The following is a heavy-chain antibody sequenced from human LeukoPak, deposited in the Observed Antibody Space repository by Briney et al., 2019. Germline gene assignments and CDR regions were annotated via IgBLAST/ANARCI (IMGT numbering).Heavy chain of an antibody. CDR1: GITVSSNY. D-gene: IGHD5-18*01. V-gene: IGHV3-66*01. J-gene: IGHJ4*02. CDR3: ARGLGGYSYGYGY. Sequence: GGSLRLSCAASGITVSSNYMSWVRQAPGKGLEWVSVICSGGSTYYADSVKGRFTISRDNSKNTLYLQMNSLRAEDTAVYYCARGLGGYSYGYGYWGQGTLVTVPS. CDR2: ICSGGST.